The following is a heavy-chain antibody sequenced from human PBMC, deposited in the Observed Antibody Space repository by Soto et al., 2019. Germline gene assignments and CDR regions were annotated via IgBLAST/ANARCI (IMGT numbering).Heavy chain of an antibody. CDR2: ISGSGGST. D-gene: IGHD3-22*01. CDR1: GFTFSSYA. V-gene: IGHV3-23*01. CDR3: ARENLQYYYDSSGSVGEIDY. Sequence: GGSLRLSCAASGFTFSSYAMSWVRQAPGKGLEWVSAISGSGGSTYYADSVKGRFTISRDNSKNTLYLQMNSLRAEDTAVYYCARENLQYYYDSSGSVGEIDYWGQGTLVTVSS. J-gene: IGHJ4*02.